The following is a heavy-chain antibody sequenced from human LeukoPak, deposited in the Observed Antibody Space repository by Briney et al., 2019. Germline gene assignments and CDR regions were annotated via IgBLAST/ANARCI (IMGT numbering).Heavy chain of an antibody. J-gene: IGHJ4*02. CDR2: INHSGST. V-gene: IGHV4-34*01. Sequence: SETLSLTCAVYGGSFSGYFWSWIRQPPGKGLEWIGEINHSGSTNYNPSLKSRVTISVDTSKNQFSLKLSSVTAADTAVYYCARAIVVPAVTFDYWGQGTLVTVSS. CDR1: GGSFSGYF. CDR3: ARAIVVPAVTFDY. D-gene: IGHD2-2*01.